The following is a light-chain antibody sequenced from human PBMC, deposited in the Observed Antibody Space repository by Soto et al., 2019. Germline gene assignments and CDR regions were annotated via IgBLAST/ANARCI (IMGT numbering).Light chain of an antibody. CDR1: KLGDKY. Sequence: SYELTQPPSVSVSPGQTASITCSGDKLGDKYACWYQQKPGQSPVLVIYQDSKRPSRIPERFSGSSSGNTATLTISGTQAMDEADYYCQAWGSSTGVFGGGTKLTVL. J-gene: IGLJ2*01. CDR2: QDS. V-gene: IGLV3-1*01. CDR3: QAWGSSTGV.